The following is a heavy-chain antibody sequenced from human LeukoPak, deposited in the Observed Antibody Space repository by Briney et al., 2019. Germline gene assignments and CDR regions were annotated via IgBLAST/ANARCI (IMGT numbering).Heavy chain of an antibody. CDR3: AADWPLDY. Sequence: GGSLRLSCAASGFTVSSNDMSWVRQAPGKGLEWVSIIHIGNSTYYADSVKGRFTISRDNSKNTLYLQMNSLRAEDTAVYYCAADWPLDYWGQGTLVTVSS. J-gene: IGHJ4*02. V-gene: IGHV3-66*01. CDR1: GFTVSSND. CDR2: IHIGNST. D-gene: IGHD3/OR15-3a*01.